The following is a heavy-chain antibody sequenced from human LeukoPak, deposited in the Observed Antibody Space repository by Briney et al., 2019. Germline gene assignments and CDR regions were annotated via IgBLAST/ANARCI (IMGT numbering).Heavy chain of an antibody. V-gene: IGHV3-11*04. Sequence: GGSLRLSCAASGFTFSDYYMSWIRQAPGKGLEWVSYISSSGSTIYYADSVKGRFTISRDNAKNSLYLQMNSLRAEDRAVYYCASRDKGYYYGMDVWGQGTTVTVSS. D-gene: IGHD5-24*01. CDR3: ASRDKGYYYGMDV. J-gene: IGHJ6*02. CDR1: GFTFSDYY. CDR2: ISSSGSTI.